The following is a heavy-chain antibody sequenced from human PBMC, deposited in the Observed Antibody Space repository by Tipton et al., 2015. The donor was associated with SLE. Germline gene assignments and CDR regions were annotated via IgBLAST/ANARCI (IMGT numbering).Heavy chain of an antibody. CDR1: GGSISSYY. V-gene: IGHV4-59*01. D-gene: IGHD2-15*01. Sequence: TLSLTCTVSGGSISSYYRSWIRQPPGKGLEWIGYIYSSGSTNYNPSLKSRVTISVDTSKNQFSLKLSSVTAADTAVYYCASVLYCSGGSCFPLNYWGQGTLVTVSS. J-gene: IGHJ4*02. CDR2: IYSSGST. CDR3: ASVLYCSGGSCFPLNY.